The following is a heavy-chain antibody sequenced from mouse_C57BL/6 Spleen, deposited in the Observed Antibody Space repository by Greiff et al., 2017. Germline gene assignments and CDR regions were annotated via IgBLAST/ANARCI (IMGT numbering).Heavy chain of an antibody. Sequence: VQLQQSGAELVRPGPSVKVSCKASGYAFTNYLIEWVKQRPGQGLEWIGVINPGSGGTNYNEKVKGKATLTADKSSSTAYMQLSSLTSEDSAVYFCARRDYDYGEFAYWGQGTLVTVSA. J-gene: IGHJ3*01. CDR3: ARRDYDYGEFAY. CDR2: INPGSGGT. V-gene: IGHV1-54*01. D-gene: IGHD2-4*01. CDR1: GYAFTNYL.